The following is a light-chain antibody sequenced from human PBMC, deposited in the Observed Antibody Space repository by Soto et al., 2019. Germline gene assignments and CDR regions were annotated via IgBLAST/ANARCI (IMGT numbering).Light chain of an antibody. V-gene: IGLV2-14*01. J-gene: IGLJ1*01. Sequence: QSVLTQPASVSGSPGQSITISCTGTNSDVGSYNYVSWYQHHPGKAPRLIIYASSNRPSGVPHRFSGSRSGNTASLTISGLQAEEEADYYCSSYTSGSTLYVLGAAKKATV. CDR3: SSYTSGSTLYV. CDR2: ASS. CDR1: NSDVGSYNY.